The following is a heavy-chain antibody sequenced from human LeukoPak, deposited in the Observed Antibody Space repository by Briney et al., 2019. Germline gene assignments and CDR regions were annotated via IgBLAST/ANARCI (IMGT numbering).Heavy chain of an antibody. V-gene: IGHV4-59*12. Sequence: SETLSLTCTVSGGSISSYYWSWIRQPPGKGLEWIGYIYHSGSTYYNPSLKSRVTISVDRSKNQFSLKLSSVTAADTAVYYCARGITGTTDWFDPWGQGTLVTVSS. CDR2: IYHSGST. CDR1: GGSISSYY. CDR3: ARGITGTTDWFDP. D-gene: IGHD1-20*01. J-gene: IGHJ5*02.